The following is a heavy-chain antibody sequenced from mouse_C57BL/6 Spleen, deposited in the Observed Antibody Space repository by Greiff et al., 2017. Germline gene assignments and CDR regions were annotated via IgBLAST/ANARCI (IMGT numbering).Heavy chain of an antibody. Sequence: QVQLQQPGAELVMPGASVKLSCKASGYTFTRYWMHWVKQRPGQGLEWIGEIDPSDSYTNYNQKFKGKSTLTVDKSSSTAYVQLSSLTSEDSAVXYCASRVYDYDVPHWYLDVWGTGTTVTVSS. CDR1: GYTFTRYW. CDR2: IDPSDSYT. J-gene: IGHJ1*03. D-gene: IGHD2-4*01. V-gene: IGHV1-69*01. CDR3: ASRVYDYDVPHWYLDV.